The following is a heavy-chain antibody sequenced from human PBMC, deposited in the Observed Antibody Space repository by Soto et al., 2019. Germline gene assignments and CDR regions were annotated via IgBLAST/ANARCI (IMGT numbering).Heavy chain of an antibody. D-gene: IGHD3-22*01. CDR3: ATSGAYDSSGYGDY. V-gene: IGHV1-18*01. CDR2: ISVYNGNT. Sequence: ASVTVSCTASGYTFTSYGISWVRRAPGQGLEWMGWISVYNGNTKYAQKLQGRVTMTTDTSTSTAYMELRSLRSDDTAVYYCATSGAYDSSGYGDYWGQGTLVTVSS. J-gene: IGHJ4*02. CDR1: GYTFTSYG.